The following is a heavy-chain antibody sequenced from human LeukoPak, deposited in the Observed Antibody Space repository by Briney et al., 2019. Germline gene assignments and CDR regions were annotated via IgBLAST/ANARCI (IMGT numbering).Heavy chain of an antibody. CDR1: GYTFTSYG. CDR2: IIAYNGNT. Sequence: ASVKLSCTASGYTFTSYGISWVRQAPGPGLEWMGWIIAYNGNTNYAQKLQGRVTMTTDTSTSTAYMELRSLRSDDTAVYYCARVYGSKHRWFGELLYPPDAFDIWGQGTMVTVSS. CDR3: ARVYGSKHRWFGELLYPPDAFDI. J-gene: IGHJ3*02. D-gene: IGHD3-10*01. V-gene: IGHV1-18*01.